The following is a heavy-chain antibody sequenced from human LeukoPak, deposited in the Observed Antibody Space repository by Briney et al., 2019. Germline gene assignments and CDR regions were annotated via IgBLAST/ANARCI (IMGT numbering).Heavy chain of an antibody. D-gene: IGHD3-10*01. CDR2: INHSGST. V-gene: IGHV4-34*01. J-gene: IGHJ3*02. CDR3: AIPYYYGSGSSPGAFDI. CDR1: GGSFSGYY. Sequence: SETLSLTCAVYGGSFSGYYWSWIRQPPGKGLEWIGEINHSGSTNYNPSLKSRVTISADTSKNQFSLKLSSVTAADTAVYYCAIPYYYGSGSSPGAFDIWGQGTMVTVSS.